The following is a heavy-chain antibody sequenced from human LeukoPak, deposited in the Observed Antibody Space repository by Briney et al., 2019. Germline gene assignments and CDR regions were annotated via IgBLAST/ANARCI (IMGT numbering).Heavy chain of an antibody. CDR2: IYYSGST. Sequence: SETLSLTCTVSGGSISSSSYYWGWIRQPPGKGLEWIGSIYYSGSTYYNPSLKSRVTISVDTSKNQFSLKLSSVTAADTAVYYCARPEEPLSNPAAAGYYYYMDVWGKGTTVTVSS. J-gene: IGHJ6*03. D-gene: IGHD6-13*01. CDR3: ARPEEPLSNPAAAGYYYYMDV. V-gene: IGHV4-39*01. CDR1: GGSISSSSYY.